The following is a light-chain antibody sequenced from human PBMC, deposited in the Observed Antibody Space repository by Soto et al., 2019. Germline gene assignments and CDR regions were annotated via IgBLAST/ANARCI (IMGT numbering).Light chain of an antibody. CDR3: SSYTSSNSLA. CDR2: EVS. Sequence: QSALTQPASVSGSPGQSITISCTGTSSDIGGYNYVSWYQQHPGKAPKLMIYEVSNRPAGVSNRFSGSKSDNTASLTISGLQAEDEADYYCSSYTSSNSLAFGGGTKLTVL. V-gene: IGLV2-14*01. CDR1: SSDIGGYNY. J-gene: IGLJ2*01.